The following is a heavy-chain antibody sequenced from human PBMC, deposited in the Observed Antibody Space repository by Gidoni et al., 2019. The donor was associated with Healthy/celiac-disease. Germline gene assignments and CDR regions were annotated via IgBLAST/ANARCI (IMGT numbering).Heavy chain of an antibody. Sequence: QVQLVESGGGVVQPGGSLRLSCAASGFTFSSYAMHWVRQAPGKGLEWVAVISYDGSNKYYADSVKGRFTISRDNSKNTLYLQMNSLRAEDTAVYYCARPPRGYCSGGSCYSSYYYYGMDVWGQGTTVTVSS. V-gene: IGHV3-30-3*01. D-gene: IGHD2-15*01. CDR1: GFTFSSYA. CDR3: ARPPRGYCSGGSCYSSYYYYGMDV. J-gene: IGHJ6*02. CDR2: ISYDGSNK.